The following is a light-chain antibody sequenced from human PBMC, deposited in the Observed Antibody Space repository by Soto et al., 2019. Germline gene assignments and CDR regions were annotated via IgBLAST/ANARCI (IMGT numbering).Light chain of an antibody. CDR1: QSVTSNS. CDR2: GAS. Sequence: EIVLTQSPGALSLSPWETATLSCRASQSVTSNSLTWYQQKPGQAPRLLIYGASTWATGIPARFSGSGSGTDFTLTVSRLEPEDFAVYYCQQYGSSPLTFGGGTKVDIK. V-gene: IGKV3-20*01. J-gene: IGKJ4*01. CDR3: QQYGSSPLT.